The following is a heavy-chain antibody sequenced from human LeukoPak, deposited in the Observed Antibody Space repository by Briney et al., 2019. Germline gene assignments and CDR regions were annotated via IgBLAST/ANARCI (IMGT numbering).Heavy chain of an antibody. CDR2: FDPEDGET. Sequence: ASVKVSCKASGGTFSSYAISWVRQAPGKGLEWMGGFDPEDGETIYAQKFQGRVTMTEDTSTDTAYMELSSLRSEDTAVYYCATVSPYYYDSSGYYPFDYWGQGTLVTVSS. D-gene: IGHD3-22*01. CDR3: ATVSPYYYDSSGYYPFDY. CDR1: GGTFSSYA. J-gene: IGHJ4*02. V-gene: IGHV1-24*01.